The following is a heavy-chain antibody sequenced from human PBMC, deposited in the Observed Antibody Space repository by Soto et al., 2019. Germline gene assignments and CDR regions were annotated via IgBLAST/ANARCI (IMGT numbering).Heavy chain of an antibody. Sequence: GSLRLSCAASGFTFSSYAMSWVRQAPGKGLEWVSAISGSGGSTYYADSVKGRFTISRDNSKNTLYLQMNSLRAEDTAVYYCAKTTIFGVVMSYYYYGMDVWGQGTTVTVSS. V-gene: IGHV3-23*01. J-gene: IGHJ6*02. CDR3: AKTTIFGVVMSYYYYGMDV. CDR2: ISGSGGST. CDR1: GFTFSSYA. D-gene: IGHD3-3*01.